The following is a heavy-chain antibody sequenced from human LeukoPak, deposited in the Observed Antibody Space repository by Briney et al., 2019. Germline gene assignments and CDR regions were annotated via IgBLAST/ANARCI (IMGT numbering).Heavy chain of an antibody. CDR3: ARLRAGDYFDY. J-gene: IGHJ4*02. V-gene: IGHV3-7*04. Sequence: PGGSLRLSCAASGFTFSCYWMSWVRQAPGKGLEWVANIKEDGSEKYYVDSVKGRLTISRDTAKSSLYLQMNSLRAEDTAVYYCARLRAGDYFDYWGQGTLVTVSS. CDR2: IKEDGSEK. CDR1: GFTFSCYW. D-gene: IGHD6-19*01.